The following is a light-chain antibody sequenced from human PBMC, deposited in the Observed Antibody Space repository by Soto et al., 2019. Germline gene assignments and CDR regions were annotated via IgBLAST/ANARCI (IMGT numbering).Light chain of an antibody. V-gene: IGLV2-14*01. Sequence: QSALTQPASVSGSPGQSITISCTGTSSDVGAGDYVAWYQQHPGKAPKLMIYDVSNRPSGVSRRFSGSKSGNTASLTISGLQAEDEADYYCSSYPSTTTLVVFGGGTKVTVL. CDR2: DVS. CDR1: SSDVGAGDY. CDR3: SSYPSTTTLVV. J-gene: IGLJ2*01.